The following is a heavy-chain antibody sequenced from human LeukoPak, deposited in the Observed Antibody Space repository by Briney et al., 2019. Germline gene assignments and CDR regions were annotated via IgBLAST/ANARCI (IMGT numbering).Heavy chain of an antibody. Sequence: APVKVSCKASGYTFTRYGITWVRQAPGQGLEWMGWISNYNGNANHAQKLQGRVTMTTDTSTSTAYMEMRSLRSDDTAVYYCAGVGRVREDDAFDIWGQGTMVTVSS. CDR2: ISNYNGNA. CDR3: AGVGRVREDDAFDI. CDR1: GYTFTRYG. D-gene: IGHD1-26*01. J-gene: IGHJ3*02. V-gene: IGHV1-18*01.